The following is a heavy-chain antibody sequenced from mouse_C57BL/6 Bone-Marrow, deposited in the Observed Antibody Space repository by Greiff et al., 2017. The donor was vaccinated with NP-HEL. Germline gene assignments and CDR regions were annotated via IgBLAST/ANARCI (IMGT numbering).Heavy chain of an antibody. CDR3: ARHSRYSNFAMDY. J-gene: IGHJ4*01. CDR1: GFSLTSYG. CDR2: IWSDGST. Sequence: VKVEESGPGLVAPSQSLSITCTVSGFSLTSYGVHWVRQPPGKGLEWLVVIWSDGSTTYNSALKSRLSISKDNSKSQVFLKMNSLQTDDTAMYYCARHSRYSNFAMDYWGQGTSVTVSS. V-gene: IGHV2-6-1*01. D-gene: IGHD2-5*01.